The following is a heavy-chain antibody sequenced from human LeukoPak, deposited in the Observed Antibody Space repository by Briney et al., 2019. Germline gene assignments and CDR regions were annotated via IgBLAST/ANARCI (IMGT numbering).Heavy chain of an antibody. CDR3: ASSAGGYYDSSGSDY. Sequence: GGTLRLSCAASGFTFSSYGMNWVRQAPGKGLDWVSATSSSDAGTYYADSVRGRFTISRDNSKNTLYLQMNSLRAEDTAVYYCASSAGGYYDSSGSDYWGQGTLVTVSS. CDR2: TSSSDAGT. J-gene: IGHJ4*02. CDR1: GFTFSSYG. V-gene: IGHV3-23*01. D-gene: IGHD3-22*01.